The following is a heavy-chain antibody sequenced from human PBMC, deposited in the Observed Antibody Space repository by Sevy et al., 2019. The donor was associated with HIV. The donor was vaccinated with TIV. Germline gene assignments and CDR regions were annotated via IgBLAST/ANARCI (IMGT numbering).Heavy chain of an antibody. CDR2: INPSGGST. V-gene: IGHV1-46*03. J-gene: IGHJ3*02. CDR3: ARKRGLRLGELSHAFDI. CDR1: GYTFTSYY. Sequence: KRRASVKVSCKASGYTFTSYYMHWVRQAPGQGLEWMGIINPSGGSTSYAQKFQGRVTMTRDTSTSTVYMELSSLRSEDTAVYYCARKRGLRLGELSHAFDIWGQGTMVTVSS. D-gene: IGHD3-16*02.